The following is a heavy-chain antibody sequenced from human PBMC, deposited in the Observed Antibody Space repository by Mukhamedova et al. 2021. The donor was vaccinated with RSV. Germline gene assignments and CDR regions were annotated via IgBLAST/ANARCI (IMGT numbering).Heavy chain of an antibody. D-gene: IGHD6-19*01. J-gene: IGHJ5*02. CDR3: ARGVAGGFCS. V-gene: IGHV4-59*01. Sequence: QPPGKGLEWIGYIYYSGSTNYNPSLKSRVTISVDTSKNQFSLKLSSVTAADTAVYYCARGVAGGFCSLGPGTPVTVSS. CDR2: IYYSGST.